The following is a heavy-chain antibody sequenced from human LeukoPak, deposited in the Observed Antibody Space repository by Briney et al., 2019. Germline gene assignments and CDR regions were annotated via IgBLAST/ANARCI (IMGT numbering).Heavy chain of an antibody. CDR1: GFTFSSYS. V-gene: IGHV3-21*01. Sequence: GGSLRLSCAASGFTFSSYSMNWVRQAPGKGLEWVSSISSSSSYIYYADSVKGRFTISRDNAKNSPYLQMNSLRAEDTAVYYCARDQSGWYLDYWGQGTLVTVSS. J-gene: IGHJ4*02. D-gene: IGHD6-19*01. CDR3: ARDQSGWYLDY. CDR2: ISSSSSYI.